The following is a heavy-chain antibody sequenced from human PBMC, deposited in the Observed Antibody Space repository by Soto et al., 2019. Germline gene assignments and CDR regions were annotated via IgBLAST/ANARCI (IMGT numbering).Heavy chain of an antibody. V-gene: IGHV4-34*01. CDR2: INHSGST. J-gene: IGHJ6*02. D-gene: IGHD3-10*01. CDR3: ARGRVRYYGSGRFYYYYYGMDV. CDR1: GGSFSGYY. Sequence: SETLSLTCAVYGGSFSGYYWSWIRQPPGKGLEWIGEINHSGSTNYNPSLKSRVTISVDTSKNQFSLKLSSVTAADTAVYYCARGRVRYYGSGRFYYYYYGMDVWGQGTTVTVSS.